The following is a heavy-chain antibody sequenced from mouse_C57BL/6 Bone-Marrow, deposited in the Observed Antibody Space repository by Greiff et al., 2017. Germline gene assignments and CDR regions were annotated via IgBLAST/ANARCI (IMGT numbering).Heavy chain of an antibody. CDR3: ARLIYDGYYGFAY. CDR1: GFSLTSYG. Sequence: QVQLQQSGPGLVQPSQSLSITCTVSGFSLTSYGVHWVRQSPGKGLEWLGVLWSGGSTDYNAAFISRLSISKDNSKSQVFFKMNSLQADDTAIYYCARLIYDGYYGFAYWGQGTLVTVSA. D-gene: IGHD2-3*01. J-gene: IGHJ3*01. V-gene: IGHV2-2*01. CDR2: LWSGGST.